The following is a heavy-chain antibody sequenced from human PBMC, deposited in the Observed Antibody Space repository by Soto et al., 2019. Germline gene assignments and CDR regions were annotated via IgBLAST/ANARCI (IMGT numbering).Heavy chain of an antibody. D-gene: IGHD3-16*02. CDR3: AGGKLRLGELSLFDY. CDR2: IYYSGST. J-gene: IGHJ4*02. V-gene: IGHV4-61*01. CDR1: VGSVSSGSYY. Sequence: PSETLSLTCTVSVGSVSSGSYYWSWIRQPPGKGLEWIGYIYYSGSTNYNPSLKSRVTISVDTSKNQFSLKLSSVTAADTAVYYCAGGKLRLGELSLFDYWGQGTLVTVSS.